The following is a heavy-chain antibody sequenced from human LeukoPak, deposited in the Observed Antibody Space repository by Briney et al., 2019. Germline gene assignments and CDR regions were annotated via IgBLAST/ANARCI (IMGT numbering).Heavy chain of an antibody. V-gene: IGHV1-18*01. CDR1: GYSFTTYA. CDR2: ISAYNGNT. Sequence: ASVKVSCKPSGYSFTTYAISWVRQAPGQGLEWMGRISAYNGNTNYAQKLQGRVTMTTDTSTNTAYMDLRSLRSDDTAVYYCARDQGYCTSASCSIDYWGQGTLVTVSS. D-gene: IGHD2-2*01. J-gene: IGHJ4*02. CDR3: ARDQGYCTSASCSIDY.